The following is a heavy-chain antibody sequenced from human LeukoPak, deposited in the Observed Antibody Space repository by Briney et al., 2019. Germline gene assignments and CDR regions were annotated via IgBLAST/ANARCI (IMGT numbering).Heavy chain of an antibody. Sequence: PGGSLRLSCAASGFTFSSYAMSWVRQAPGKGLEWVSAISGSGGSTYYADSVKGRFTISRDNSKNTLYLQMNSLRAEDTAVYYCAKSPRLSVVVISFDYWGQGTLVTVSS. CDR1: GFTFSSYA. V-gene: IGHV3-23*01. D-gene: IGHD3-22*01. J-gene: IGHJ4*02. CDR3: AKSPRLSVVVISFDY. CDR2: ISGSGGST.